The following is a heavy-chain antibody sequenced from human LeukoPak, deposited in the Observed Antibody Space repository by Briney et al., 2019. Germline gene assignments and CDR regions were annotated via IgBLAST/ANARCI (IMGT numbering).Heavy chain of an antibody. CDR3: ARDRPYYYDSSGYAAPDY. V-gene: IGHV3-20*04. D-gene: IGHD3-22*01. Sequence: GGSLRLSCAASGFTFDDYGMLWARQAPGRGLEWVSDINWNGGSTGYADSVKGRFTISRDNAKNSLYLQMNSLRAEDTALYYCARDRPYYYDSSGYAAPDYWGQGTLVTVSS. CDR2: INWNGGST. J-gene: IGHJ4*02. CDR1: GFTFDDYG.